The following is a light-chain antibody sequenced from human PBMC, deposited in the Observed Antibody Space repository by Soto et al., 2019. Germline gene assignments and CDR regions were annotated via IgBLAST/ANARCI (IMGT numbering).Light chain of an antibody. CDR1: QIVSTCC. CDR2: GAS. CDR3: QHYVRSPPLYF. J-gene: IGKJ2*01. Sequence: EIVLTQSPGTLSLSPGERATLSCRASQIVSTCCLAWYQQKPGQAPRLLIYGASNRATGIPDRFSGSGSGTDFTLTISRLEPEDFAVYYCQHYVRSPPLYFFGQGTKLEIK. V-gene: IGKV3-20*01.